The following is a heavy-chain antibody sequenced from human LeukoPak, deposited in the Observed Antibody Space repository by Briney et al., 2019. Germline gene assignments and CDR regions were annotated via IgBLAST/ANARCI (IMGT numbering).Heavy chain of an antibody. J-gene: IGHJ4*02. CDR3: ARGRAVGVRAGFDY. Sequence: ASVKVSCKASGYTFTSYYMHWVRQAPGQGLEWMGIINPSGGNTTYAQNFLGRVTMTRDTSTSTVYMELSSLRSEETAVYYCARGRAVGVRAGFDYWGQGTLVTVSS. D-gene: IGHD1-26*01. CDR1: GYTFTSYY. CDR2: INPSGGNT. V-gene: IGHV1-46*03.